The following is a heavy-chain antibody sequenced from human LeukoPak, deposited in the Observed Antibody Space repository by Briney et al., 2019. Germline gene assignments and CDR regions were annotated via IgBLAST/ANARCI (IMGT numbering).Heavy chain of an antibody. V-gene: IGHV1-69*04. J-gene: IGHJ5*02. CDR1: GGTFSSYA. CDR3: ASSSRSWYSGWFDP. Sequence: SVKVSCKASGGTFSSYAISWVRQAPGQGLEWMGRIIPILGIANYAQKFQGRVTITADKSTSTAYMELSSLRSEDTAVYYCASSSRSWYSGWFDPWGQGTLVTVSS. D-gene: IGHD6-13*01. CDR2: IIPILGIA.